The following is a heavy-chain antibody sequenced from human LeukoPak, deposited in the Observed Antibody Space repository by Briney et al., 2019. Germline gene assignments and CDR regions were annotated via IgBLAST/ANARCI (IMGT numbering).Heavy chain of an antibody. Sequence: GGSLRLSCAASGFTFSSYAMHWVRQAPGKGLEWVAVISYDGSNKYYADSVKGRFTISRDNSKNTLYLQMNSLRAEDTAVYYCAREVPFDYWGQGTLVTVSS. V-gene: IGHV3-30*04. J-gene: IGHJ4*02. CDR1: GFTFSSYA. CDR2: ISYDGSNK. CDR3: AREVPFDY.